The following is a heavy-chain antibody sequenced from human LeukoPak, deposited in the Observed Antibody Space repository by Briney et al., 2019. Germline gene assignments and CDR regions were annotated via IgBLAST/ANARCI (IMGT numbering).Heavy chain of an antibody. CDR1: GGTFTSYG. Sequence: SVKVSCKASGGTFTSYGINWVRQAPGLRLEWMGRIIPIVGILNYAQRFQGRVTITADNSTNIAYMELSSLRSEDTAVYHCARGGSYYFYNGMDVWGQGTTVTVSS. V-gene: IGHV1-69*04. J-gene: IGHJ6*02. CDR2: IIPIVGIL. D-gene: IGHD1-26*01. CDR3: ARGGSYYFYNGMDV.